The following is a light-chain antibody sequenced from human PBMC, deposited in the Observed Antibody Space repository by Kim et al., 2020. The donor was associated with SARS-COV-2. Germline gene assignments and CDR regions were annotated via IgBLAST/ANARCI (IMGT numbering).Light chain of an antibody. CDR3: AAWDGSLNGYV. V-gene: IGLV1-44*01. CDR1: NSNIGSRI. Sequence: GPGVTISCSGSNSNIGSRIVTWYQQLPGTAPKLLIYSNNQRPSGVPDRFSGSKSGTSGSLAISGLQSEDEADYYCAAWDGSLNGYVFGTGTKVTVL. CDR2: SNN. J-gene: IGLJ1*01.